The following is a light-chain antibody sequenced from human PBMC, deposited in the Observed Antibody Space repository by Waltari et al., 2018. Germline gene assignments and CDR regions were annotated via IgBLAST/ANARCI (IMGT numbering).Light chain of an antibody. V-gene: IGKV3-15*01. Sequence: DIVMTQSPATQSVSPGERATLSCRASQSVSRNLAWYQQKPGQAPRLLIYGASTRATGIPARFSGSGSGTEFTLTISSLQSEDFGVYYCQQYDNWPPYTFGQGTKLEIK. CDR3: QQYDNWPPYT. CDR2: GAS. CDR1: QSVSRN. J-gene: IGKJ2*01.